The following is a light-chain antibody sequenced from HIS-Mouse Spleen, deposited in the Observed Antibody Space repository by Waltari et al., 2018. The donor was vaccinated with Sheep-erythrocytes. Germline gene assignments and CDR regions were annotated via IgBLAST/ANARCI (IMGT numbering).Light chain of an antibody. V-gene: IGLV3-1*01. Sequence: SYELTQPPSVSVSPGQTASITCSGDKWGDKYACWYQQKPGQSPVLVIYQDSKRPSGLPERVSGANSGNTATLTISGTQAMDEADYYCQAWDSSTEVFGGGTKLTVL. CDR3: QAWDSSTEV. J-gene: IGLJ2*01. CDR2: QDS. CDR1: KWGDKY.